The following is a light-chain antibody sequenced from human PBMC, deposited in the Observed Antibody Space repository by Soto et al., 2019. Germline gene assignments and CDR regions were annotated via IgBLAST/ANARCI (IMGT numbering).Light chain of an antibody. Sequence: ALAQPRSVSGSPGQSVTISCTGTNSDVGTFYFVSWYQQYPDKGPKLIIYDVTERPSGVPDRFSGSKSGNTASLTISGLQAEDEADYYCCSYAGSYTYVFGSGTKVTVL. V-gene: IGLV2-11*01. CDR1: NSDVGTFYF. CDR3: CSYAGSYTYV. CDR2: DVT. J-gene: IGLJ1*01.